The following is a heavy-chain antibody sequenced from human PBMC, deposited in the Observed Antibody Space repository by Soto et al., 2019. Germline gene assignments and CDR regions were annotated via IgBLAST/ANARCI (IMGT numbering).Heavy chain of an antibody. D-gene: IGHD4-4*01. CDR1: GYTFSSYG. CDR2: ISGYNGNT. Sequence: ASVKVSCKASGYTFSSYGIRWVRQAPGQGLEWMGWISGYNGNTHYSQKFQGKVTMTTDTSTSTAYMELRNLRSDDTAVYYCAKADSNYAGRYSYYYMDVWGTGTMVTVS. CDR3: AKADSNYAGRYSYYYMDV. V-gene: IGHV1-18*01. J-gene: IGHJ6*03.